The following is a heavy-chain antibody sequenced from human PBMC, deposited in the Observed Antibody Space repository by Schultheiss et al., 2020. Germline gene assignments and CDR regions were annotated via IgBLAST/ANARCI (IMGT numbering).Heavy chain of an antibody. J-gene: IGHJ6*03. D-gene: IGHD6-19*01. Sequence: GGSLRLSCTASGFTFSSYGMHWVRQAPGKGLEWVAVIWYDGSNKYYADSVKGRFTISRDNSKNTLYLQMNSLRAEDTAVYYCARDRYSSGWYRRSYYYYYYMDVWGKGTTVTVSS. CDR3: ARDRYSSGWYRRSYYYYYYMDV. CDR1: GFTFSSYG. V-gene: IGHV3-33*01. CDR2: IWYDGSNK.